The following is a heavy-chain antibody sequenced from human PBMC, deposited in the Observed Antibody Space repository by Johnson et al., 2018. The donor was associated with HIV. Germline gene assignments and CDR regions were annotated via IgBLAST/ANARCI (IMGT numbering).Heavy chain of an antibody. Sequence: MLLVESGGGVVRPGGSLRLSCAASGFTFSSYAMSWVRQAPGKGLEWVSGIVGSGGSTYYADSVKGRLPIYRANSKNTLYLHMNRLRAEDTAVYYCARDGGNDYGDYVGGGALDIWGQGTMVTVSS. J-gene: IGHJ3*02. CDR3: ARDGGNDYGDYVGGGALDI. CDR2: IVGSGGST. V-gene: IGHV3-23*04. D-gene: IGHD4-17*01. CDR1: GFTFSSYA.